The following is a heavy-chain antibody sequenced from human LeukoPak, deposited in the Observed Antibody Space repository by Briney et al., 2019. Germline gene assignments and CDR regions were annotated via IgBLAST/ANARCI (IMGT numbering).Heavy chain of an antibody. CDR3: ATKPRRGRRTDY. CDR1: GFTFSSYS. CDR2: ISSSSSYI. V-gene: IGHV3-21*01. D-gene: IGHD3-16*01. J-gene: IGHJ4*02. Sequence: PGGSLRLSCAASGFTFSSYSMNWVRQAPGEGLEWVSSISSSSSYIYYADSVKGRFTISRDNAKNSLYLQMNSLRAEDTAVYYCATKPRRGRRTDYWGQGTLVTVSS.